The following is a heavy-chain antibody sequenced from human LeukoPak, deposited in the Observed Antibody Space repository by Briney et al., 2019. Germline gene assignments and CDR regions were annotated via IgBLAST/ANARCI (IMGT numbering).Heavy chain of an antibody. CDR1: GYTFTSYD. J-gene: IGHJ4*02. V-gene: IGHV1-8*01. Sequence: ASVKVSCKASGYTFTSYDINWVRQATGQGLEWMGWMNPNSGNTGYAQKFQGRVTMTRNTSISTAYMELSSLRSEDTAEYYCARGMGATIQYYFDYWGQGTLVTVSS. CDR2: MNPNSGNT. CDR3: ARGMGATIQYYFDY. D-gene: IGHD5-12*01.